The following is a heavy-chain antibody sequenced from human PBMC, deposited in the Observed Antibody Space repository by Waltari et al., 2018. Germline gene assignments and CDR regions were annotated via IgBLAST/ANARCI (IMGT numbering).Heavy chain of an antibody. V-gene: IGHV3-7*01. CDR1: GFTFNTYW. Sequence: EVQLVESGGGLVPPGGSLRLSCAASGFTFNTYWMKWIRQDPGKGLEWVANINPDGSQKFYVDSVKGRFTVSRDNAQNSLYLQMNNLRAEDTAVYYCTTLARGESGDYWGQGTLVTVSS. CDR2: INPDGSQK. D-gene: IGHD3-10*01. CDR3: TTLARGESGDY. J-gene: IGHJ4*02.